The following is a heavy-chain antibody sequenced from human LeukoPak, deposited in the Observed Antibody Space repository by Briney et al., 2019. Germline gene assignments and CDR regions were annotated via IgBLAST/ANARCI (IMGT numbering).Heavy chain of an antibody. CDR1: GFTFSSYS. D-gene: IGHD5-12*01. CDR2: IKQDRSEK. J-gene: IGHJ4*02. V-gene: IGHV3-7*03. Sequence: GGSLRLSCAASGFTFSSYSMNWVRQAPGKGLEWVANIKQDRSEKYYVDSVKGRFTISRDNAKNSLYLQMNSLRAEDTAVYYCAREGAVWILAPGHFDYWGQGTLVTVSS. CDR3: AREGAVWILAPGHFDY.